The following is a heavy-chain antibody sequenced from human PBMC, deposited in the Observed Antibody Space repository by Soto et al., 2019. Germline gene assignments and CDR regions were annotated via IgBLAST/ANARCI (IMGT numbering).Heavy chain of an antibody. Sequence: PSETLSLTCTVSSASISSSSYTWSWIRQPPGKGLEWIGYIYHSGSTYYNPSLKSRVTISVDRSKNQFSLKLSSVTAADTAVYYCATTESGTFDPWGQGTLVTLSS. CDR3: ATTESGTFDP. V-gene: IGHV4-30-2*01. CDR2: IYHSGST. CDR1: SASISSSSYT. D-gene: IGHD1-7*01. J-gene: IGHJ5*02.